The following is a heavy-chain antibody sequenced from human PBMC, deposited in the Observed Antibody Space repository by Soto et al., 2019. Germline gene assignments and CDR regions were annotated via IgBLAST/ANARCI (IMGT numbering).Heavy chain of an antibody. D-gene: IGHD6-19*01. CDR2: TYYRSNWRH. J-gene: IGHJ4*02. CDR1: GDSVSSNTAA. CDR3: ARGVAGSGFDL. V-gene: IGHV6-1*01. Sequence: QTLSLTCAISGDSVSSNTAARNWIRSSPSRGLEWLGRTYYRSNWRHDYAVSVKSRITVNPDTSKNHFSLQLNSVTPDDTAVYYCARGVAGSGFDLWGQGTLVTVSS.